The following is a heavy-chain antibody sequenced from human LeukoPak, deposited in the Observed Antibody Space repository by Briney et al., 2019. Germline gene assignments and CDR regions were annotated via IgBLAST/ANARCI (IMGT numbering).Heavy chain of an antibody. CDR2: IYYSGST. Sequence: SETLSLTCTVSGGSISSYYWSWIRQPPGKGLEWIGYIYYSGSTNYNPSLKSRVTISVDTSKNQFSLKLSSVTAADTAVYYCARRGYSGYDLDYWGQGTLVTVSS. V-gene: IGHV4-59*01. D-gene: IGHD5-12*01. CDR1: GGSISSYY. J-gene: IGHJ4*02. CDR3: ARRGYSGYDLDY.